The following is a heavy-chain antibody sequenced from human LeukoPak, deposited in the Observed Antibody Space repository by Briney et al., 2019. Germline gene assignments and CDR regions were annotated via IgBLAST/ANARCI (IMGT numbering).Heavy chain of an antibody. CDR1: GFTFSSYA. CDR2: ISGSGGST. J-gene: IGHJ4*02. CDR3: AKDLHSLTLLGELSLIGY. V-gene: IGHV3-23*01. D-gene: IGHD3-16*02. Sequence: PGGSLRLSCAASGFTFSSYAMSWVRQAPGKGLEWVSAISGSGGSTYYADSVKGRFTISRDNSKNTLYLQMNSLRAEDTAVYYCAKDLHSLTLLGELSLIGYWGQGTLVTVSS.